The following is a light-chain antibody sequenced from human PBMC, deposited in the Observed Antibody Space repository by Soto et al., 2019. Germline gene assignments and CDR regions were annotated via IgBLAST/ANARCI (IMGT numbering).Light chain of an antibody. V-gene: IGLV2-8*01. CDR1: SSDVGGYNY. J-gene: IGLJ2*01. CDR2: EVS. Sequence: QSVLTHPPSASGSHGQSVTISWTGTSSDVGGYNYVSWYQQHPGKAPKLMIYEVSKRPSGVPDRFSGSKSGNTASLTVSGLQAEDEADYYCSSYAGSNNLVFAGGTKLTVL. CDR3: SSYAGSNNLV.